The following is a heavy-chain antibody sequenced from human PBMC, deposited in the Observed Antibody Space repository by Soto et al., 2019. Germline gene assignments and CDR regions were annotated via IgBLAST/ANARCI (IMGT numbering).Heavy chain of an antibody. CDR2: ISYDGRVK. CDR1: GFTFSDYP. J-gene: IGHJ4*02. D-gene: IGHD1-26*01. Sequence: QVQRVESGGGVVQPGRSLRLSCAASGFTFSDYPMHWVRQAPGKGLEWVAVISYDGRVKYYVDSVKGRFTISRDDSKNTLYLQMNSLRVDDTAGYYCARDFIVGAPDCFGYWGQGTLGTVSS. V-gene: IGHV3-30*04. CDR3: ARDFIVGAPDCFGY.